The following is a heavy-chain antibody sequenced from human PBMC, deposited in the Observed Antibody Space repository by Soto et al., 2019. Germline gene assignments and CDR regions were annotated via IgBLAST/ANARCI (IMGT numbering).Heavy chain of an antibody. CDR2: IYYSGST. D-gene: IGHD2-15*01. J-gene: IGHJ6*02. CDR3: ARGVVAATGGMDV. V-gene: IGHV4-59*01. Sequence: SETLSLTCTVSGGSISSYYWSWIRQPPGKGLEWIGYIYYSGSTNYNPSLKSRVTISVDTSKNQFSLKLSSVTAADTAVYYCARGVVAATGGMDVWGQGTTVTVSS. CDR1: GGSISSYY.